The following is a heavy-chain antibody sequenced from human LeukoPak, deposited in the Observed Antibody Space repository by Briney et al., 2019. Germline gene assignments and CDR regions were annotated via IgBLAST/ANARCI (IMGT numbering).Heavy chain of an antibody. D-gene: IGHD3-10*01. CDR2: IYYSGST. J-gene: IGHJ5*02. Sequence: PSETLSLTCTVSGGSISSGDYYWSWIRQPPGKGLEWIGYIYYSGSTYYNPSLKSRVTTSVDTSKNQFSLKLSSVTAADTAVYYCARGSGSYRFDPWGQGTLVTVSS. CDR3: ARGSGSYRFDP. V-gene: IGHV4-30-4*01. CDR1: GGSISSGDYY.